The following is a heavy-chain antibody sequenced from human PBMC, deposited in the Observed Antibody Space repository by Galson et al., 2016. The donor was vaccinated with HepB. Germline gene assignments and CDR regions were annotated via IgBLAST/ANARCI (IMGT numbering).Heavy chain of an antibody. CDR1: GFTFSGYT. V-gene: IGHV3-48*04. J-gene: IGHJ5*02. D-gene: IGHD4-11*01. Sequence: SLRLSCAASGFTFSGYTMNWVRQAPGKGLEWVSHISSDGTSTQYADSVKGRFTISRDNSKNTLYLQMNSLRAEDTAVYYCVRDKVTPGTNWFDPWGQGTLVTVSS. CDR2: ISSDGTST. CDR3: VRDKVTPGTNWFDP.